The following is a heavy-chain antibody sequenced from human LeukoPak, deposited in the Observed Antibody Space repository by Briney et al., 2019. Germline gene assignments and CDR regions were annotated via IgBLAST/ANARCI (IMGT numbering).Heavy chain of an antibody. CDR2: INPNTGGT. J-gene: IGHJ4*02. CDR3: AREIARNVVVVAATNFDC. D-gene: IGHD2-15*01. Sequence: GASVTVSCKASGYTFTGYYMHWVRQAPGQGLEWMGGINPNTGGTNYAQKVQGRVTMTRDTSISTAYMELSRLRSDDTAVYYCAREIARNVVVVAATNFDCWGQGTLVTVSS. CDR1: GYTFTGYY. V-gene: IGHV1-2*02.